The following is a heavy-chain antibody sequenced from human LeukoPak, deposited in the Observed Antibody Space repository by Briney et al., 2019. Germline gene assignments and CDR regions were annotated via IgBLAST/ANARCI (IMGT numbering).Heavy chain of an antibody. J-gene: IGHJ4*02. D-gene: IGHD3-22*01. Sequence: GGSLRLSCAASGFTFSSYAMSWVRQAPGKGLEWVSAITGSGGTTHYSDSVKGRFTISRDNSKNTLYLQMNSLRAEDTAVYYCARRYYDSSGYGFDYWGQGTLVTVSS. CDR1: GFTFSSYA. CDR3: ARRYYDSSGYGFDY. CDR2: ITGSGGTT. V-gene: IGHV3-23*01.